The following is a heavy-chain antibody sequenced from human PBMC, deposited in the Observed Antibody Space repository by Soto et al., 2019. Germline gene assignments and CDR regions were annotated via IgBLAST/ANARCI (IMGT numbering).Heavy chain of an antibody. CDR1: GFTFRSYW. CDR3: ASGGSSLNFDS. V-gene: IGHV3-74*01. J-gene: IGHJ4*02. Sequence: PGGSLRLSCAASGFTFRSYWMQWVRQAPGKGLVWVSWINSDGSSTSYADSVKGRFTISRDNAKNTQYLQMNSLRAEDTAVYYCASGGSSLNFDSWGQGTLVTVSS. CDR2: INSDGSST. D-gene: IGHD6-6*01.